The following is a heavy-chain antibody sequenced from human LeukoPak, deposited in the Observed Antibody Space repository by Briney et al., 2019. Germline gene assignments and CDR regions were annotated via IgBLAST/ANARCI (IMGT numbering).Heavy chain of an antibody. CDR3: ASFGFSVANFDY. V-gene: IGHV3-23*01. D-gene: IGHD3-10*01. Sequence: GGSLRLSCAASGFTFSNYAMSWVRQAPGKGLEWVSATIGSGYNTYYADSVKGRFAISRDSSKNTLYLQMNSLRAEDTAVYYCASFGFSVANFDYWGQGTLVTVSS. J-gene: IGHJ4*02. CDR2: TIGSGYNT. CDR1: GFTFSNYA.